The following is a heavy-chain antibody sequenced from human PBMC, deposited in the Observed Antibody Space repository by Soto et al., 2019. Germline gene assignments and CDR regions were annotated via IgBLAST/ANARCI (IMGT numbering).Heavy chain of an antibody. CDR2: IIPIFGTA. J-gene: IGHJ3*02. Sequence: ASVKVSCKASGGTFSSYAISWVRQAPGQGLEWMGGIIPIFGTANYAQKFQGRVTITADDSTSTAYMELSSLRSEDTAWYYCARDPARVYYYDSSVSDAFDIWGQGSIVAVSS. CDR3: ARDPARVYYYDSSVSDAFDI. D-gene: IGHD3-22*01. V-gene: IGHV1-69*13. CDR1: GGTFSSYA.